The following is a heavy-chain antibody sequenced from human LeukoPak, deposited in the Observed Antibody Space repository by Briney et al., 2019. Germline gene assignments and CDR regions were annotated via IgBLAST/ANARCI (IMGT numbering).Heavy chain of an antibody. J-gene: IGHJ5*02. V-gene: IGHV4-59*08. Sequence: PETLSLTCTVSGGSISSYYWSWIRQPPGKGLEWIGYIYYSGSTNYNPSLKSRVTISVDTSKNQFSLKLSSVTAADTAVYYCARQPARYCSGGSCNWFDPWGQGTLVTVSS. CDR3: ARQPARYCSGGSCNWFDP. CDR1: GGSISSYY. CDR2: IYYSGST. D-gene: IGHD2-15*01.